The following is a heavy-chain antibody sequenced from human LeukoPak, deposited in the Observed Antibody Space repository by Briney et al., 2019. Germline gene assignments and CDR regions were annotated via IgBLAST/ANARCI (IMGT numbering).Heavy chain of an antibody. Sequence: PSETLSLTCTVSGGSISSYYWSWIRQPPRKGLDWIGYIYYSGSTNYNPSLKSRVTISVDTSKNQFSLKLSSVTAAGTAVYYCARRLYSSVGFDYWGQGTLVTVSS. CDR3: ARRLYSSVGFDY. CDR2: IYYSGST. V-gene: IGHV4-59*08. J-gene: IGHJ4*02. D-gene: IGHD6-19*01. CDR1: GGSISSYY.